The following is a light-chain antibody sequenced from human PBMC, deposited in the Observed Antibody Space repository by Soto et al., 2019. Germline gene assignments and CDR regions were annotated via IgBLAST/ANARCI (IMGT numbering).Light chain of an antibody. V-gene: IGLV1-51*01. CDR2: DNN. CDR1: SSNIGNNY. J-gene: IGLJ2*01. Sequence: QSVLTQPPSVSAAPGQKVTISCSGSSSNIGNNYVSWYQQLPGTAPKLLIYDNNKRPSGIPDRFSGSKSGTSATLGITGLQTGDEADYYYGTWDSGLSAVVFGGGTKSPS. CDR3: GTWDSGLSAVV.